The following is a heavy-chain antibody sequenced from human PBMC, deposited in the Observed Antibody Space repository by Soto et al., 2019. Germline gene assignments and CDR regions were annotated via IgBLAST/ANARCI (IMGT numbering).Heavy chain of an antibody. CDR2: IYYSGST. CDR3: AGLPTGYYYYYGMDV. V-gene: IGHV4-39*01. D-gene: IGHD5-18*01. Sequence: KPSETLSLTCTVSGGSISSSSYYWGWIRQPPGKGLEWIGSIYYSGSTYYNPSLKSRVTISVDTSKNQFSLKLSSVTAADTAVYYCAGLPTGYYYYYGMDVWGQGTTVTVSS. J-gene: IGHJ6*02. CDR1: GGSISSSSYY.